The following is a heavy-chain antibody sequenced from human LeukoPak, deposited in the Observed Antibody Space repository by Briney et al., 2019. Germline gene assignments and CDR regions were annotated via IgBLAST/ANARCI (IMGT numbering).Heavy chain of an antibody. CDR1: GFMFNAYW. CDR3: ARADLEWYLDL. Sequence: GEFLRLSCTGSGFMFNAYWMSWVRKAPGMGLEWVGKIRQDGGEIFYVDSVRGRFTISRDNAKISVYLQLNSLRAEDTAVYYCARADLEWYLDLWGRGTLVTVSS. CDR2: IRQDGGEI. J-gene: IGHJ2*01. V-gene: IGHV3-7*01.